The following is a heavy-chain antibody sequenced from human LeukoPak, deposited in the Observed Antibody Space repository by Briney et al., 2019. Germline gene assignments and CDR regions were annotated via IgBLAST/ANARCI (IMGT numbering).Heavy chain of an antibody. D-gene: IGHD3-10*01. V-gene: IGHV3-33*01. CDR3: ARDLDYYGSGSYSYYYYGMDV. J-gene: IGHJ6*02. CDR1: GFSFSSYG. CDR2: LWYDGSNK. Sequence: PGRSLRLSCAASGFSFSSYGMHWVRQAPGKGLEWVAVLWYDGSNKYYADSVKGRFTISRDTSKNTLYVQMNSLRAEDTAVYYCARDLDYYGSGSYSYYYYGMDVWGQGTTVTVSS.